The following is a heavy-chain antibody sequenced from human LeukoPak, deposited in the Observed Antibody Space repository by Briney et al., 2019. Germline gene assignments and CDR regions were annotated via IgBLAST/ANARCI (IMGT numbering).Heavy chain of an antibody. CDR3: AKDSDSDY. Sequence: GGSLRLSCVVSGFTFSSSWMSWVRQAPGKGLEWVANINQDGGQKSYVDSVEGRFTISRDNAKNSLYLQMNSLRAEDTAVYYCAKDSDSDYWGQGTLVTVSS. J-gene: IGHJ4*02. V-gene: IGHV3-7*01. CDR2: INQDGGQK. CDR1: GFTFSSSW.